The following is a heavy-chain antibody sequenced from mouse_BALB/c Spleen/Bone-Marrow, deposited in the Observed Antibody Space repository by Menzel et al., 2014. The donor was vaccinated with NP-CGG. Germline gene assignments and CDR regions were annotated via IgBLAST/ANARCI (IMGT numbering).Heavy chain of an antibody. V-gene: IGHV5-6-3*01. CDR2: INNNGGST. CDR3: ARVYEWYFDV. CDR1: GFTFSSYG. Sequence: DVKLVESGGGLVQPGGSLKLSCVASGFTFSSYGMSWVRQTPDKRLELVATINNNGGSTYYPDSVKGQFAISRDNAKNTLYLQMSSLKSEDTAMYYCARVYEWYFDVWGAGTTVTVSS. D-gene: IGHD2-12*01. J-gene: IGHJ1*01.